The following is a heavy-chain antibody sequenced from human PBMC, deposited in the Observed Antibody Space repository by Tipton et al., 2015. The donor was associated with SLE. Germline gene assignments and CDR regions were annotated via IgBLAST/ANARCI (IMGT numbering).Heavy chain of an antibody. V-gene: IGHV4-39*07. CDR2: FYYTGST. J-gene: IGHJ3*02. CDR3: ARDLIGESYSVADAFDI. CDR1: GGSVTSSSYY. D-gene: IGHD2-21*01. Sequence: TLSLTCIVSGGSVTSSSYYWAWIRQPPGKGLEWIGSFYYTGSTYYNPSLKSRVTISIDTSKTQFSLNLSSVTAADTAVYYCARDLIGESYSVADAFDIWGQGTMVTVSS.